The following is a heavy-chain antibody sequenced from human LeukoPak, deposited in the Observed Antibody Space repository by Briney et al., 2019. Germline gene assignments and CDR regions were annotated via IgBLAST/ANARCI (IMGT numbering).Heavy chain of an antibody. J-gene: IGHJ3*02. CDR2: ISSSGNTI. Sequence: GGSLRLSCAASGFTFSSYEMNWVRQAPGKGLGWVSFISSSGNTIYYADSVKGRFIISRDNAKNSLYLQMNSLRTEDTAIYYCARERPGEDTFDIWGQGIMVTVSS. CDR3: ARERPGEDTFDI. D-gene: IGHD7-27*01. CDR1: GFTFSSYE. V-gene: IGHV3-48*03.